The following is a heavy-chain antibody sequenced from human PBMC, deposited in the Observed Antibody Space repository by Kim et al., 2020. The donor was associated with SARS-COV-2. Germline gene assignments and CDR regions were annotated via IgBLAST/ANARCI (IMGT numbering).Heavy chain of an antibody. CDR1: GGSFSGYY. D-gene: IGHD2-8*01. CDR3: ARVMGYFDY. CDR2: INHSGST. Sequence: SETLSLTCAVYGGSFSGYYWSWIRQPPGKGLEWIGEINHSGSTNYNPSLKSRVTISVDTSKNQFSLKLSSVTAADTAVYYCARVMGYFDYWGQGTLVTVS. J-gene: IGHJ4*02. V-gene: IGHV4-34*01.